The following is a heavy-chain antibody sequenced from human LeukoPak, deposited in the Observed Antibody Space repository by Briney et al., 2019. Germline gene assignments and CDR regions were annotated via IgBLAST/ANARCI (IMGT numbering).Heavy chain of an antibody. V-gene: IGHV3-48*01. D-gene: IGHD6-13*01. CDR2: ISSLSGTI. Sequence: GGSLRLSCAASGFTFSSYSMNWVRQAPGEGLEWVSHISSLSGTIYYADSVKGRFTISRDNAKNSLYLQMDSLRAEDTAVYYCARAVRIAAASYYMDVWGKGTTVTISS. CDR3: ARAVRIAAASYYMDV. CDR1: GFTFSSYS. J-gene: IGHJ6*03.